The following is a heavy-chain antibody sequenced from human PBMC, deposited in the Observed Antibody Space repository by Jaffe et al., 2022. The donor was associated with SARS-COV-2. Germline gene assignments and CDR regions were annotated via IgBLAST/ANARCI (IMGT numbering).Heavy chain of an antibody. J-gene: IGHJ6*02. CDR1: GFTFRSYT. Sequence: EVQLVESGGGLVKPGGSLRLSCAASGFTFRSYTMNWVRQAPGKGLEWVSSISTSNTYIYYADSVKGRFTISRDNAQNSLYLQMNRLRAEDTAVYFCARDRFGGYDLPYHHGLDVWGQGTTVSVSS. CDR2: ISTSNTYI. D-gene: IGHD5-12*01. V-gene: IGHV3-21*01. CDR3: ARDRFGGYDLPYHHGLDV.